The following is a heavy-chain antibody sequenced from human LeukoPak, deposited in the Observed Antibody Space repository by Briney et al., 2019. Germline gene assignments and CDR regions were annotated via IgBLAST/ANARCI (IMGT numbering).Heavy chain of an antibody. CDR1: GGTFSSYA. D-gene: IGHD1-26*01. CDR2: IIPIFGTA. Sequence: GASVKVSCEASGGTFSSYAISWVRQAPGQGLEWMGGIIPIFGTANYAQKFQGRVTITADESTSTAYMELSSLRSEDTAVYYCARDRRSDGVNMDVWGKGTTVTVSS. CDR3: ARDRRSDGVNMDV. J-gene: IGHJ6*03. V-gene: IGHV1-69*13.